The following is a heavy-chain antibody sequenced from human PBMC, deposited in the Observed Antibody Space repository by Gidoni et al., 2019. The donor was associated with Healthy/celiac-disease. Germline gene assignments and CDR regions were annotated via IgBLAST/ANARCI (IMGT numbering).Heavy chain of an antibody. CDR3: ARLATSRDPEDY. J-gene: IGHJ4*02. CDR1: GYTFTSYY. V-gene: IGHV1-46*01. Sequence: QVQLVQSGAEVKKPGASVKVSCKSSGYTFTSYYMHWVRQAPGQGLEWMGIINPSGGSTSYAQKFQGRVTMTRDTSTSTVYMELSSLRSEDTAVYYCARLATSRDPEDYWGQGTLVTVSS. CDR2: INPSGGST.